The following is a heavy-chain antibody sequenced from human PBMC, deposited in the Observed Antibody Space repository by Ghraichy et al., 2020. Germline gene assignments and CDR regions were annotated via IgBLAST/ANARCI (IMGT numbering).Heavy chain of an antibody. Sequence: KVSCEASGYTFTSYGISWVRQAPGQGLEWMGWISYYNGYTKNAQNLQGRVTMTTDTSTSTAYMELRSLRSDDTAVYYCARDVKDITSSGGIDYWGQGTLVTVSS. CDR3: ARDVKDITSSGGIDY. CDR1: GYTFTSYG. CDR2: ISYYNGYT. V-gene: IGHV1-18*01. D-gene: IGHD2-15*01. J-gene: IGHJ4*02.